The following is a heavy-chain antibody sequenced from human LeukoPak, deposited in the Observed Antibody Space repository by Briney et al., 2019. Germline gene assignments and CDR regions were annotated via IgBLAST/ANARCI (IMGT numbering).Heavy chain of an antibody. CDR1: GFTFSSYA. V-gene: IGHV3-23*01. D-gene: IGHD2-15*01. CDR3: ARGGPIYCSGDSCYPGDY. Sequence: GGSLRLSCAASGFTFSSYAMSWVRQAPGKGLELVSGISGSGGTTYYADSVKGRFTISRDNSKNTLYLQLNSLRAEDTAVYYCARGGPIYCSGDSCYPGDYWGQGTLVTVSS. J-gene: IGHJ4*02. CDR2: ISGSGGTT.